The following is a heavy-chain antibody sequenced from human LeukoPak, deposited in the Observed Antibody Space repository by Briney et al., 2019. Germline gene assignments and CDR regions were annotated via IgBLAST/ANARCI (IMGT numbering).Heavy chain of an antibody. V-gene: IGHV3-48*02. D-gene: IGHD2-21*02. Sequence: GGSLRLSCAASGFTFSSYSMNWVRQAPGKGLEWVSYISSGSSTIYYADSVKGRFTISRDNAKNSLCLQMNSLRDEDTAVYYCARENIVVVTAIRDAFDIWSQGTMVTVSS. CDR2: ISSGSSTI. CDR1: GFTFSSYS. CDR3: ARENIVVVTAIRDAFDI. J-gene: IGHJ3*02.